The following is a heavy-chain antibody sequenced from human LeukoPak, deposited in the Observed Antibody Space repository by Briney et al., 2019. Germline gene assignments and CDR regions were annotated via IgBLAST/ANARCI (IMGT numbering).Heavy chain of an antibody. CDR3: GRGDAGDY. CDR1: GFTFSTYG. CDR2: IWYDGSNI. D-gene: IGHD5-24*01. Sequence: GGSLRLSCAASGFTFSTYGMHWVRQAPGKGLEWVAVIWYDGSNIYYADSVKGRFTISRDNSKNSLYLQMNSLRAEDTAVYYCGRGDAGDYWGQGTLVTVSS. V-gene: IGHV3-33*01. J-gene: IGHJ4*02.